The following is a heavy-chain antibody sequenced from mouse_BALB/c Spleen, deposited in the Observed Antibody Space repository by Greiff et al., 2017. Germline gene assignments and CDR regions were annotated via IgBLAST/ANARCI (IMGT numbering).Heavy chain of an antibody. J-gene: IGHJ2*01. V-gene: IGHV1-80*01. CDR2: IYPGDGDT. Sequence: VHLVESGAELVRPGSSVKISCKASGYAFSSYWMNWVKQRPGQGLEWIGQIYPGDGDTNYNGKFKGKATLTADKSSSTAYMQLSSLTSEDSAVYFCARWGPPYYFDYWGQGTTLTVSS. CDR1: GYAFSSYW. CDR3: ARWGPPYYFDY.